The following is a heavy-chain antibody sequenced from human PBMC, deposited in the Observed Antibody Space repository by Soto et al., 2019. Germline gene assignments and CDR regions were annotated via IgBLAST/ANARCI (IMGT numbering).Heavy chain of an antibody. D-gene: IGHD4-17*01. CDR2: IYHSGST. J-gene: IGHJ4*02. V-gene: IGHV4-30-2*01. Sequence: PSETLSLTCAVSGGSISSGGYSWSWIRQPAGKGLEWIGFIYHSGSTNYNPSLKSRVTMSVDRSKNQFSLKLRSVTAADTAVYYRARATVTYYYFDYWGQGTLVTVSS. CDR1: GGSISSGGYS. CDR3: ARATVTYYYFDY.